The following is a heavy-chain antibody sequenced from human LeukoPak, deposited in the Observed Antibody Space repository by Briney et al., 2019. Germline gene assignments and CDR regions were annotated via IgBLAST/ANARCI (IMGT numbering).Heavy chain of an antibody. V-gene: IGHV3-21*01. CDR2: ISSSSSYI. CDR1: GFTFSSYA. CDR3: ARDFLSSWAYYYYYYMDV. D-gene: IGHD6-13*01. J-gene: IGHJ6*03. Sequence: GGSLRLSCAASGFTFSSYAMSWVRQAPGKGLEWVSSISSSSSYIYYADSVKGRFTISRDNAKNSLYLQMNSLRAEDTAVYYCARDFLSSWAYYYYYYMDVWGKGTTVTVSS.